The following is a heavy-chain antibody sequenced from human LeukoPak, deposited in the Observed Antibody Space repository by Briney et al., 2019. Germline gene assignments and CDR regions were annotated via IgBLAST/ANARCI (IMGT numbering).Heavy chain of an antibody. V-gene: IGHV3-30*18. CDR2: ISYDGSNK. D-gene: IGHD1-26*01. CDR3: AKGSLSGEHFDY. Sequence: GGSLRLSCAASGFTFSSYGMHWVRQAPGKRLEWVAVISYDGSNKYYADSVKGRFTISRDNSKNTLYLQMNSLRAEDTAVYYCAKGSLSGEHFDYWGQGTLVTVSS. CDR1: GFTFSSYG. J-gene: IGHJ4*02.